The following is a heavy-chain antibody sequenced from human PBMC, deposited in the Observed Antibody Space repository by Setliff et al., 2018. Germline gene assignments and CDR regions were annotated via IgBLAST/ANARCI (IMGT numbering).Heavy chain of an antibody. CDR1: GGSISSGSDY. CDR2: IYTSGST. Sequence: PSETLSLTCSVSGGSISSGSDYWTWIRQPAGKGLEWIGHIYTSGSTNYNPSLKSRVTISVDTSKDQFSLNLSSVTAADTAVYYCARDRGVHGFDPWGQGTLVTVSS. V-gene: IGHV4-61*09. CDR3: ARDRGVHGFDP. D-gene: IGHD6-25*01. J-gene: IGHJ5*02.